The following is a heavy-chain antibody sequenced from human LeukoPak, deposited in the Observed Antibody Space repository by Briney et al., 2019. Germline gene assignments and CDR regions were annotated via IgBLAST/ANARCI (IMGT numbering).Heavy chain of an antibody. D-gene: IGHD4-17*01. Sequence: SETLSLTCAVYGGSFSGYYWSWIRQPPGKGLEWMGEINHSGSTNYNPSLKSRVTISVDTSKNQFSLKLSSVTAADTAVYYCARGLYGDLNWFDPWGQGTLVTVSS. CDR1: GGSFSGYY. J-gene: IGHJ5*02. CDR3: ARGLYGDLNWFDP. V-gene: IGHV4-34*01. CDR2: INHSGST.